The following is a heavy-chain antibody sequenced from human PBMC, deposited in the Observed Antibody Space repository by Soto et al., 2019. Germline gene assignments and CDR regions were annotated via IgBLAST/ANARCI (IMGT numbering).Heavy chain of an antibody. CDR3: ARGGLYAYYNDI. CDR1: GFTFSSYW. D-gene: IGHD3-10*01. Sequence: EVQLVESGGGLVQPGESLRLSCAASGFTFSSYWMHWVRQAPGEGLVWVSRIKGDGSSRDYADSVKGRFTVSRDNAENTVYLQMNSLRAEDSATYYCARGGLYAYYNDIWGQGTLVTVSS. J-gene: IGHJ4*02. CDR2: IKGDGSSR. V-gene: IGHV3-74*01.